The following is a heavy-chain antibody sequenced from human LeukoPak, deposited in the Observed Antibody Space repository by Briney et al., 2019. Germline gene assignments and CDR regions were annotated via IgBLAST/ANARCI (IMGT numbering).Heavy chain of an antibody. CDR2: IFGSGAGT. CDR3: AKSIAFSSGYYDY. D-gene: IGHD3-22*01. V-gene: IGHV3-23*01. CDR1: GFTFSSYS. Sequence: PGGSLRLSCAASGFTFSSYSMSWVRQAPGKGLEWVSSIFGSGAGTHYADSVKGRFTISRDNSKNTLYLQLNSLRAEDTAVYYCAKSIAFSSGYYDYWGQGTLVTVSS. J-gene: IGHJ4*02.